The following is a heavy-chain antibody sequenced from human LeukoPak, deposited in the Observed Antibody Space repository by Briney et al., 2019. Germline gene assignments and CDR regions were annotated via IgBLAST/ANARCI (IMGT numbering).Heavy chain of an antibody. CDR1: GGSISSYY. V-gene: IGHV4-59*12. CDR3: ARGYCSSTSCPWHYGMDV. Sequence: NPSETLSLTCTVSGGSISSYYWSWIRQPPGKGLEWIGYIYYSGSTNYNPSLKSRVTISVDRSKNQFSLKLSSVTAADTAVYYCARGYCSSTSCPWHYGMDVWGQGTTVTVSS. J-gene: IGHJ6*02. D-gene: IGHD2-2*01. CDR2: IYYSGST.